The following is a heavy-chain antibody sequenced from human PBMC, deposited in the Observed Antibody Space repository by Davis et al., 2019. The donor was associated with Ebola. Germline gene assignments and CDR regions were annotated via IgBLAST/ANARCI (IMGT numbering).Heavy chain of an antibody. CDR1: GYTFTKYY. CDR2: INPSGGST. D-gene: IGHD3-16*01. V-gene: IGHV1-46*01. CDR3: ARADKGACDY. J-gene: IGHJ4*02. Sequence: AASVKVSCKASGYTFTKYYIHWVRQAPGQGLEWMGIINPSGGSTTYAQRFQGRVAMTSDTSTSTVYMELTSLKSEDTAMYYCARADKGACDYWGQGTLVTVSS.